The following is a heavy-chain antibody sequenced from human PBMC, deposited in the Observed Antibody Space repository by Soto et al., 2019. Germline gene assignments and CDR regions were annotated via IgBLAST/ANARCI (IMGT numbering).Heavy chain of an antibody. J-gene: IGHJ4*02. CDR3: ARQEDSSSWYRAYYFDY. D-gene: IGHD6-13*01. CDR1: GGSISNSGYY. V-gene: IGHV4-39*01. CDR2: IYYSGST. Sequence: SETLSLTCPVSGGSISNSGYYWGWIRQPPGKGLEWIGSIYYSGSTYYSPSLKSRVTISVDTSKNQFSLNLTSVTAADTAVYFCARQEDSSSWYRAYYFDYWGQGTLVTVSS.